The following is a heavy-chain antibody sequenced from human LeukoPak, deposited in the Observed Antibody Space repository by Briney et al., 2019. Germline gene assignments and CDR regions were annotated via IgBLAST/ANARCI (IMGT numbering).Heavy chain of an antibody. CDR3: AKDHYSSNWPFDMDV. D-gene: IGHD6-13*01. CDR2: ISSSGSTI. V-gene: IGHV3-11*01. Sequence: GGSLRLSCAASGFTFSDYYMSWIRQAPGKGLEWVSYISSSGSTIYYADSVKGRFTISRDNAKNSLYLQMNSLRAEDTAVYYCAKDHYSSNWPFDMDVWGKGTTVTISS. CDR1: GFTFSDYY. J-gene: IGHJ6*03.